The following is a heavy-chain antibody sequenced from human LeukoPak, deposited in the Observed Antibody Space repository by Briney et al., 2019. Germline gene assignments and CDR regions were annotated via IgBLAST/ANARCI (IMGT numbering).Heavy chain of an antibody. D-gene: IGHD6-13*01. CDR3: ARLSSSWPNYYYYYTDV. CDR1: GGSISSYY. Sequence: SETLSLTCTVSGGSISSYYWSWIRQPPGKGLEWIGYIYYSGSTNYNPSLKSRVTISVDTSKNQFSLKLSSVTAADTAVYYCARLSSSWPNYYYYYTDVWGKGTTVTVSS. CDR2: IYYSGST. J-gene: IGHJ6*03. V-gene: IGHV4-59*01.